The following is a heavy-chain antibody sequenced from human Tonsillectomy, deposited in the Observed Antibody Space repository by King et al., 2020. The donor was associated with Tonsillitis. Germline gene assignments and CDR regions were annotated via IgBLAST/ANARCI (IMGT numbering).Heavy chain of an antibody. V-gene: IGHV3-23*04. J-gene: IGHJ3*02. CDR1: GFTFSSYA. D-gene: IGHD6-6*01. CDR2: ISGSGGST. Sequence: EVQLVESGGGLVQPGGSVRLSCAASGFTFSSYAMSWVRQAPGKGLEWVSAISGSGGSTYYADSVKGRFTISRDNSKNTLYLQMNSLRAEDTAVYYCAKDREAVKKYSSSSGAMAAFDIWGQGTMVTVSS. CDR3: AKDREAVKKYSSSSGAMAAFDI.